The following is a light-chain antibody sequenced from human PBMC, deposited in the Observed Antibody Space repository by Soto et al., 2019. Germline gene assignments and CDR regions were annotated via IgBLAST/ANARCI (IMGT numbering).Light chain of an antibody. Sequence: DIVMTQSPDSLAVSLGERATINCKSSQSVLYSSNNKNYLAWYQQKPGQPPKLLIYWASTRESGVPDRFSGSGSGKGFTLTISSLQAEDVAVYYCQQYFSTPLTAGGGTKVEIK. V-gene: IGKV4-1*01. CDR2: WAS. CDR3: QQYFSTPLT. CDR1: QSVLYSSNNKNY. J-gene: IGKJ4*01.